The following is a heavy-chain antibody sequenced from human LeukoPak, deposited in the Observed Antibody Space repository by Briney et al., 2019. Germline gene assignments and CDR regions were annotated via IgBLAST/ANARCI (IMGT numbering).Heavy chain of an antibody. CDR1: GFTFSSYW. V-gene: IGHV3-74*01. J-gene: IGHJ5*02. CDR3: VRDYLPRPYNDFWSGYYTGFDP. CDR2: IKTDGSST. D-gene: IGHD3-3*01. Sequence: GGSLRLSCEASGFTFSSYWMHWVRQAPGKGLVWVSCIKTDGSSTSYADSVKGRFTISRDNAKNTLYLQMNSLRAEDTAVYYCVRDYLPRPYNDFWSGYYTGFDPWGQGTLVTVSS.